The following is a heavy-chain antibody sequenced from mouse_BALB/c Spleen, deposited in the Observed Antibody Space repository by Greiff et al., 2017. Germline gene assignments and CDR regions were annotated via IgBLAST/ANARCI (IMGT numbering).Heavy chain of an antibody. Sequence: VQLQQSGAELARPGASVKLSCKASGYTFTSYWMQWVKQRPGQGLEWIGAIYPGDGDTRYTQKFKGKATLTADKSSSTAYMQLSSLASEDSAVYYCASQGDYGLLRAMDYWGQGTSVTVSS. CDR3: ASQGDYGLLRAMDY. CDR1: GYTFTSYW. V-gene: IGHV1-87*01. D-gene: IGHD1-1*02. CDR2: IYPGDGDT. J-gene: IGHJ4*01.